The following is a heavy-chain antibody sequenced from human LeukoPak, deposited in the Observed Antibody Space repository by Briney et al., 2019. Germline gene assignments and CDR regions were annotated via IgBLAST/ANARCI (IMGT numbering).Heavy chain of an antibody. CDR3: ARVSPAHGSGDH. D-gene: IGHD3-10*01. CDR1: GGSISSYY. V-gene: IGHV4-4*07. Sequence: SETLTLTCTVSGGSISSYYWGWIRQPPGKGLEWIGSIYSSGSTNYNPSLKSRVTMSVDTSKNQFSLKLSSVTAADTAVYYCARVSPAHGSGDHWGQGTLVTVSS. J-gene: IGHJ4*02. CDR2: IYSSGST.